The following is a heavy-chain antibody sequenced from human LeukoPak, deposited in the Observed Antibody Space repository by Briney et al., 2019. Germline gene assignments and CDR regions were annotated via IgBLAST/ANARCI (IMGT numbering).Heavy chain of an antibody. CDR3: ARDDGLSVDP. D-gene: IGHD3-16*02. J-gene: IGHJ5*02. CDR1: GYTFTGYY. CDR2: INPNTGGT. Sequence: ASVKVSCKASGYTFTGYYLHWVRQAPGQGLEWMAWINPNTGGTNYAQKFRGRVTMTRDTSISTAYMELRSLRSDDTAVYYCARDDGLSVDPWGQGTLVTVSS. V-gene: IGHV1-2*02.